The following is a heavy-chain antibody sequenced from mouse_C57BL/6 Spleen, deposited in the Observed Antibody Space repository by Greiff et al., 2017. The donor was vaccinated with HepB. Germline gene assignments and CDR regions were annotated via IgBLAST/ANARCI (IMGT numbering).Heavy chain of an antibody. Sequence: EVKLMESGGGLVKPGGSLKLSCAASGFTFSDYGMHWVRQAPEKGLEWVAYISSGSSTIYYADTVKGRFTISRDNAKNTLFLQMTSLRSEDTAMYYCARNLYYGSRGGYFDVWGTGTTVTVSS. CDR2: ISSGSSTI. J-gene: IGHJ1*03. CDR3: ARNLYYGSRGGYFDV. V-gene: IGHV5-17*01. CDR1: GFTFSDYG. D-gene: IGHD1-1*01.